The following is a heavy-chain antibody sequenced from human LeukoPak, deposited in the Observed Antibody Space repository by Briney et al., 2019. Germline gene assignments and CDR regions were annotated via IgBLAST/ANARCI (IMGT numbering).Heavy chain of an antibody. CDR3: ARDSDLVGLDY. CDR2: INQSGST. D-gene: IGHD2-8*02. J-gene: IGHJ4*02. Sequence: SETLSLTCAVYGGSFSGYYWSWIRQPPGKGLEWIGEINQSGSTNYNPSLKSRLTISLDTSKNQFSLKLSSVTAADTAVYYCARDSDLVGLDYWGQGTLVTVSS. CDR1: GGSFSGYY. V-gene: IGHV4-34*01.